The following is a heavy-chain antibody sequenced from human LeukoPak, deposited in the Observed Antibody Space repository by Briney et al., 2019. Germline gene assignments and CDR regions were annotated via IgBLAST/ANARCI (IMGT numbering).Heavy chain of an antibody. J-gene: IGHJ4*02. Sequence: EASVKVSCKASGYTFTSYGISWVRQAPGQGLEWMGWISAYNGNTNYAQKLQGRVTMTTDTSTSTAYMELRSLRSDDTAVYYCARAHHYYESSGPFDYWGQGTLVTVSS. CDR1: GYTFTSYG. D-gene: IGHD3-22*01. V-gene: IGHV1-18*01. CDR3: ARAHHYYESSGPFDY. CDR2: ISAYNGNT.